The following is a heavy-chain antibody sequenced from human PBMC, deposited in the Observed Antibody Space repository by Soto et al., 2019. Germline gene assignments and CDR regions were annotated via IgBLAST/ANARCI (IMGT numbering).Heavy chain of an antibody. V-gene: IGHV3-23*01. D-gene: IGHD2-2*01. Sequence: VQLLESGGGLVQPGGSLILSCAASGFTFSSYAMSWVRQAPGKGLEWVSGISGSGGSTYYADSVKGRFTISRDSSKNTLYLQMNSLGAEDTAVYYCAKKGQGTYHFDYWGQGTLVTVAS. CDR3: AKKGQGTYHFDY. CDR1: GFTFSSYA. CDR2: ISGSGGST. J-gene: IGHJ4*02.